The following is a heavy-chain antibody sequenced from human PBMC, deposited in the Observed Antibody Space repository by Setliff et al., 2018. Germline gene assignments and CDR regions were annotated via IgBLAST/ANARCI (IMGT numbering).Heavy chain of an antibody. CDR2: IYTKEAYTARST. CDR1: GDSITSYY. D-gene: IGHD2-15*01. Sequence: SETLSLTCTVSGDSITSYYWSWIRQPPGKGLEWIAHIYTKEAYTARSTNYNPSLKSRVAISLGTSRNQFSLNLTSATAADTAVYFCARQGRWYGGASGAVDFWGQGILVTVS. J-gene: IGHJ4*02. CDR3: ARQGRWYGGASGAVDF. V-gene: IGHV4-59*08.